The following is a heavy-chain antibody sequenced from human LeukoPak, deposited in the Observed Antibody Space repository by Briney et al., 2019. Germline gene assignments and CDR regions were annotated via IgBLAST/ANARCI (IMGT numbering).Heavy chain of an antibody. CDR2: INSDGKST. D-gene: IGHD3-10*01. V-gene: IGHV3-74*01. Sequence: EPGGSLRLSCAASGFTFSSYWMHWVRQAPGKGLVWVSRINSDGKSTSYADSVKGRFTISRDNAKNSLYLQMNSLRAEDTAVYYCARANDRYGSGSFDYWGQGTLVTVSS. CDR1: GFTFSSYW. CDR3: ARANDRYGSGSFDY. J-gene: IGHJ4*02.